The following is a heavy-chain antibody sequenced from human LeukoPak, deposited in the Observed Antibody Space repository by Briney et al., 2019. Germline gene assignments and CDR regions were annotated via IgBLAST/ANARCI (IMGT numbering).Heavy chain of an antibody. CDR3: ARGDPPLEFDY. CDR2: IIPIFGAA. CDR1: GGTFSSYA. V-gene: IGHV1-69*05. Sequence: GASVKVSCKASGGTFSSYAISWVRQAPGQGVEWMGGIIPIFGAANYAQKFQGRVTITTDESTRTAYMELSSLRSEDTAVYYCARGDPPLEFDYWGQGTLVTVSS. J-gene: IGHJ4*02.